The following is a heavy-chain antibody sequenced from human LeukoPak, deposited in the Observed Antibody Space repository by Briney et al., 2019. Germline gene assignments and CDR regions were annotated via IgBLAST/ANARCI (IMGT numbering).Heavy chain of an antibody. V-gene: IGHV4-34*01. J-gene: IGHJ5*02. CDR3: ARQGDISFWFDP. CDR2: INHSGST. Sequence: PSETLSLTCAVYGGSFSGYYWSWIRQPPGKGLEWIGEINHSGSTNYNPSLKSRVTISVETSKNQFSLKLSSVTAADTAVYYCARQGDISFWFDPWGQGTLVTVSS. CDR1: GGSFSGYY. D-gene: IGHD2-21*01.